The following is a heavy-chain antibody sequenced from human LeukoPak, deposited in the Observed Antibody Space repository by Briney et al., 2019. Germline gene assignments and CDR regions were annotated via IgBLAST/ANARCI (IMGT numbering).Heavy chain of an antibody. V-gene: IGHV3-74*01. CDR1: GFTFNSYW. D-gene: IGHD1-1*01. CDR3: AKGDHHNWNACRY. Sequence: GRSLRLSCAASGFTFNSYWLHWVRQAPGKGMVWVSRVNGDVSDTSYADSVKGRFTISTDNAKNTMYLKMNSLKAADTYVYYCAKGDHHNWNACRYWGQGNLITVSS. J-gene: IGHJ4*02. CDR2: VNGDVSDT.